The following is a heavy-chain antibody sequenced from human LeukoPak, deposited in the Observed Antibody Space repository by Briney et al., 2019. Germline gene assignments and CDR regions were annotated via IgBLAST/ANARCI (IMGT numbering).Heavy chain of an antibody. V-gene: IGHV1-2*02. CDR2: INPNSGDT. CDR1: GYTFTGYY. CDR3: ARVAVDTAMDYYFDY. J-gene: IGHJ4*02. Sequence: ASVKVSCKTSGYTFTGYYIHWVRQAPGQGLEWMGWINPNSGDTKYEQRFQGRVTMTRDTSTSTVYMELSSLRSEDTAVYYCARVAVDTAMDYYFDYWGQGTLVTVSS. D-gene: IGHD5-18*01.